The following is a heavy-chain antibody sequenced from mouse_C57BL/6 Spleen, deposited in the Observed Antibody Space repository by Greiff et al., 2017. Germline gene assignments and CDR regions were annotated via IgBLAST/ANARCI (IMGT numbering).Heavy chain of an antibody. J-gene: IGHJ2*01. CDR2: ISYDGSN. D-gene: IGHD1-1*01. Sequence: VQLKESGPGLVKPSQSLSLTCSVTGYSITSGYYWNWIRQFPGNKLEWMGYISYDGSNNYNPSLKNRISITRDTSKNQFFLKLNSVTTEDTATYYCARAYDGSSLDYWGQGTTLTVSS. CDR3: ARAYDGSSLDY. V-gene: IGHV3-6*01. CDR1: GYSITSGYY.